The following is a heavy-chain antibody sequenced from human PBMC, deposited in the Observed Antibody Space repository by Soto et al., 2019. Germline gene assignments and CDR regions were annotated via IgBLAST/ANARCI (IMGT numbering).Heavy chain of an antibody. Sequence: QVQLQQWGAGLLKPSETLSLTCAVYGGSFSGYYWSWIRQPPGKGLEWIGEINHSGRTNYNPSLKRRVTISVDTSKNQFSLKLSAVTAADTSVYYWARGRGYERWHLDNWFDPWGQGTLVTVSS. D-gene: IGHD5-12*01. CDR2: INHSGRT. CDR3: ARGRGYERWHLDNWFDP. V-gene: IGHV4-34*01. J-gene: IGHJ5*02. CDR1: GGSFSGYY.